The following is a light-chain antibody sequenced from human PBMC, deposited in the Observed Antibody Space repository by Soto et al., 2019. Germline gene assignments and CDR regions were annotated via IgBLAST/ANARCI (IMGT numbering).Light chain of an antibody. Sequence: DIVMTQSPDSLAVSLGERATINCKFSQSVFYNSNNKNYLAWYQQKPGQPPRLLIYWASTRESGVPDRFSGSGSGPDFTLTISSLQAEDVAVYYCHQYYSAPQAFGGGTKVEIQ. CDR2: WAS. CDR1: QSVFYNSNNKNY. V-gene: IGKV4-1*01. CDR3: HQYYSAPQA. J-gene: IGKJ4*01.